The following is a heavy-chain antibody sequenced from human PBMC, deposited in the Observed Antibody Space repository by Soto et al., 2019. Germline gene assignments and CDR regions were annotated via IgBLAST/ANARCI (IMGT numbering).Heavy chain of an antibody. D-gene: IGHD4-17*01. CDR3: TTLVRYGDFLPFDY. CDR1: GFTFSNAW. CDR2: IKSKTDGGTT. J-gene: IGHJ4*02. Sequence: EVQLVESGGGLVKPGGSLRLSCAASGFTFSNAWMSWVRQAPGKGLEWVGRIKSKTDGGTTDYAAPVKGRFTISRDDSKNTLYLQMNSLKTEDTAVYYCTTLVRYGDFLPFDYWGQGTLVTVSS. V-gene: IGHV3-15*01.